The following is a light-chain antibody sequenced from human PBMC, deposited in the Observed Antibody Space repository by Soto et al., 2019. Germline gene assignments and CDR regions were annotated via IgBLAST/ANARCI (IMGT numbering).Light chain of an antibody. CDR1: QSVSSSY. CDR2: GAS. V-gene: IGKV3-20*01. CDR3: QQYGSSPYT. J-gene: IGKJ2*01. Sequence: EIVLTQSPGTLSLSPGERATLSCRASQSVSSSYLAWYQQKPGQAPRLLIYGASSRATGIPDRFSGSGSGTDFTLPISRLEPEDFAVYYCQQYGSSPYTFGQGTKLVIK.